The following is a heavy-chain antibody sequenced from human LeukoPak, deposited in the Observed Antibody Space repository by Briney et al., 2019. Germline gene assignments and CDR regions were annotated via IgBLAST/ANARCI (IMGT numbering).Heavy chain of an antibody. D-gene: IGHD5-24*01. Sequence: SVKVSCKASGYSFSGYYMHWVRQAPGQGLEWMGGIIPIFGTANYAQKFQGRVTITADESTSTAYMELSSLRSEDTAVYYCAREGPEEMATIEGFDYWGQGTLVTVSS. V-gene: IGHV1-69*13. CDR1: GYSFSGYY. CDR2: IIPIFGTA. J-gene: IGHJ4*02. CDR3: AREGPEEMATIEGFDY.